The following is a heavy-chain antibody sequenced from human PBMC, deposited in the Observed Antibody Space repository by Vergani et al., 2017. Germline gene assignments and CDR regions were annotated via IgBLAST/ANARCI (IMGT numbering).Heavy chain of an antibody. J-gene: IGHJ5*02. D-gene: IGHD1-26*01. CDR1: GYTFTSSG. CDR2: ISAYNGNT. CDR3: ARDVKRGLREHNWFDP. V-gene: IGHV1-18*01. Sequence: QVQLVQSGAEVKKPGASVQVSCKSSGYTFTSSGISWVRQAPGQGLEWMGWISAYNGNTNYAQKLQGRVTMTTDTSTSTAYMELRSLRSDDTAVYYCARDVKRGLREHNWFDPWGQGTLVTVSS.